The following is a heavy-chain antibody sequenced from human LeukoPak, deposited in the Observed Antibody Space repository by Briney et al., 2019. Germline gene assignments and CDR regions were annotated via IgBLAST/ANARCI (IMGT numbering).Heavy chain of an antibody. V-gene: IGHV1-46*01. CDR3: ARVWGYYDSSGYGDFDY. J-gene: IGHJ4*02. CDR2: INPSGGST. CDR1: GYTFTSYY. D-gene: IGHD3-22*01. Sequence: ASVKVSCKASGYTFTSYYMHWVRQAPGQGLEWMGLINPSGGSTSYAQKFQGRVTMTRDTSTSTVYMELSSLRSEDTAVYYCARVWGYYDSSGYGDFDYWGQGTLVTVSS.